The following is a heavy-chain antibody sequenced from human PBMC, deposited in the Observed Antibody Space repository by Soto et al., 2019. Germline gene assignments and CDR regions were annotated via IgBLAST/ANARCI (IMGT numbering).Heavy chain of an antibody. CDR2: ISSSSSTI. CDR3: ARDAPDIVVVPAAIPVAFDI. J-gene: IGHJ3*02. D-gene: IGHD2-2*01. Sequence: EVQLVESGGGLVQPGGSLRLSCAASGFTFSSYSMNWVRQAPGKGLEWVSYISSSSSTIYYADSVKGRFTISRDNAKNSLYLQMNSLRAEDTAVYYCARDAPDIVVVPAAIPVAFDIWGQGTMVTVSS. V-gene: IGHV3-48*01. CDR1: GFTFSSYS.